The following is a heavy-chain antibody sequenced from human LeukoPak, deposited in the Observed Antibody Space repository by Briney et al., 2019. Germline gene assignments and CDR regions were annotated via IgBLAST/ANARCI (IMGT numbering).Heavy chain of an antibody. CDR2: FDPEDGET. J-gene: IGHJ4*02. Sequence: ASVKVSCKVSGYTLTELSMHWVRQAPGKGLEWMGGFDPEDGETIDAQKFQGRVTMTEDTSTDTAYMELSSLRSEDTAVYYCAKIHYYDSSGYSLAFGYWGQGTLVTVSS. CDR1: GYTLTELS. V-gene: IGHV1-24*01. D-gene: IGHD3-22*01. CDR3: AKIHYYDSSGYSLAFGY.